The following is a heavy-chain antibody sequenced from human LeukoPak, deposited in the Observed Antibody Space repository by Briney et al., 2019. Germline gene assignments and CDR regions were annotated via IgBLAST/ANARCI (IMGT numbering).Heavy chain of an antibody. V-gene: IGHV3-73*01. J-gene: IGHJ6*03. Sequence: GGSRRLSCAASGFTFSGSAMHWVRQASGKGLEWVGRIRSKANSYATAYAASVKGRFTISRDDSKNTAYLQMNSLKTEDTAVYYCTREQQLAQANYYYYYMDVWGKGTTVTVSS. D-gene: IGHD6-13*01. CDR2: IRSKANSYAT. CDR3: TREQQLAQANYYYYYMDV. CDR1: GFTFSGSA.